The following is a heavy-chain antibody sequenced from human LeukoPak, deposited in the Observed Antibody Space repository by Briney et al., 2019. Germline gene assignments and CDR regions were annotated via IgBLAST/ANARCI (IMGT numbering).Heavy chain of an antibody. CDR1: GFTFSDYS. CDR3: ARRTSSRSFDP. CDR2: ISISGSTI. J-gene: IGHJ5*02. Sequence: GGSLRLSCAASGFTFSDYSMNWIRQAPGKGLEWVSYISISGSTIYYADSVKGRFTISRDNAKNSLYLQMNSLRAEDTAIYYCARRTSSRSFDPWGQGTLVTVSS. D-gene: IGHD2-2*01. V-gene: IGHV3-11*01.